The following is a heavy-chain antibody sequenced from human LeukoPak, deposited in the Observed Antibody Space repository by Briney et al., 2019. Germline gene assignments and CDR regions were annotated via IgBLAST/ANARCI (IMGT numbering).Heavy chain of an antibody. D-gene: IGHD3-10*01. J-gene: IGHJ4*02. V-gene: IGHV3-74*01. CDR3: ARVTGYWGSGNYCFDY. CDR2: INSDGSST. Sequence: PGGSLRLSCAASGFTFSSYWMHWVRQAPGKGLVWVSRINSDGSSTSYADSVKGRFTISRDNAKNTLYLQMNSLRAEDTAVYYCARVTGYWGSGNYCFDYWGQGTLVTVSS. CDR1: GFTFSSYW.